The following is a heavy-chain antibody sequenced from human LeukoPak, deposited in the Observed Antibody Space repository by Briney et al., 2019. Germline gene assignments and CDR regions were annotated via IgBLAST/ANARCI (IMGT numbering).Heavy chain of an antibody. Sequence: GGSLRLSCAASGFTFSSYSMNWVRQAPGKGLEWVSSINSSSSYIYYADSVKGRFTISRDNAKNSLYLQMNSLRAEDTALYYCARDLGMTDGDYVSYFDYWGQGTLVTVSS. CDR2: INSSSSYI. CDR1: GFTFSSYS. V-gene: IGHV3-21*01. CDR3: ARDLGMTDGDYVSYFDY. D-gene: IGHD4-17*01. J-gene: IGHJ4*02.